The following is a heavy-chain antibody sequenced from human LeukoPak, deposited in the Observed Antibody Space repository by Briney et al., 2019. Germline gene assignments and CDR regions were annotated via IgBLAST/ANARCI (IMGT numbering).Heavy chain of an antibody. D-gene: IGHD6-13*01. J-gene: IGHJ4*02. CDR1: GFTFGDYA. CDR2: IRSKAYGGTT. Sequence: PGGSLRLSCTASGFTFGDYAMSWFRQAPGKGPEWVGFIRSKAYGGTTEYAASVKGRFTISRDDSKSIAYLQMNSLKTEDTAVYYCTRGGIAAAGTGGPVDYWGQGTLVTVSS. CDR3: TRGGIAAAGTGGPVDY. V-gene: IGHV3-49*03.